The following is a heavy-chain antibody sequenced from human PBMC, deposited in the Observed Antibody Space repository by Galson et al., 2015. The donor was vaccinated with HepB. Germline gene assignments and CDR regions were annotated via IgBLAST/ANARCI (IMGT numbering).Heavy chain of an antibody. CDR3: ARDERWLQPWGYYYYGMDV. CDR1: GFTFSSYA. J-gene: IGHJ6*02. Sequence: SLRLSCAASGFTFSSYAMHWVRQAPGKGLEWVAVISYDGSNKYYADSVKGRFTISRDNSKNTLYLQMNSLRAEDTAVYYCARDERWLQPWGYYYYGMDVWGQGTTVTVSS. D-gene: IGHD5-24*01. V-gene: IGHV3-30*04. CDR2: ISYDGSNK.